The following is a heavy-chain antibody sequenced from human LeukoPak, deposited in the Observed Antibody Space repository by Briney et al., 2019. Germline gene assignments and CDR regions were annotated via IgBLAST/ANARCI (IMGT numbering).Heavy chain of an antibody. J-gene: IGHJ5*02. CDR3: ASSGFGNLYWFDP. V-gene: IGHV3-48*01. CDR1: GFTFSSYS. Sequence: PGGSLRPSCAASGFTFSSYSMNWVRQAPGKGLEWVSYISSSSSTIYYADSVKGRFTISRDNAKNSLYLQMNSLGAEDTAVYYCASSGFGNLYWFDPWGQGTLVTVSS. CDR2: ISSSSSTI. D-gene: IGHD3-10*01.